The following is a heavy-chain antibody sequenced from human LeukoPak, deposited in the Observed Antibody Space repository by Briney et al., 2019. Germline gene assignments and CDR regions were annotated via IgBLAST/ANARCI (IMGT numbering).Heavy chain of an antibody. CDR2: ISGSGGST. CDR1: GFIFSSYA. J-gene: IGHJ4*02. V-gene: IGHV3-23*01. Sequence: PGGSLRLSCAASGFIFSSYAMSWVRQAPGKGLEWVSAISGSGGSTYYADSVKGRFTISRGNSKNTLYLQMNSLRAEDTAVYYCARGRSGYYPYFDYWGQGTLVTVSS. CDR3: ARGRSGYYPYFDY. D-gene: IGHD3-22*01.